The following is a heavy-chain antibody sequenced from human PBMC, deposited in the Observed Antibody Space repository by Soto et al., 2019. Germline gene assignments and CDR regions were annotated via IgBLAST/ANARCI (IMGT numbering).Heavy chain of an antibody. J-gene: IGHJ4*02. V-gene: IGHV3-23*01. CDR2: ISGSGGST. CDR3: AKPKKPRYCSGGSCYGSFDY. Sequence: GGSLRLSCAASGFTFSSYAMSWVRQAPGKGLEWVSAISGSGGSTYYADSVKGRFTISRDNSKNTLYLQMNSLRAEDTAVYYCAKPKKPRYCSGGSCYGSFDYWGQGTLVTVSS. D-gene: IGHD2-15*01. CDR1: GFTFSSYA.